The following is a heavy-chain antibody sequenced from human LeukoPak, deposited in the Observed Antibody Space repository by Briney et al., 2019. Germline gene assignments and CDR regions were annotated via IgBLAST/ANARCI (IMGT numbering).Heavy chain of an antibody. CDR3: AKVLWFGELLSLIPYYYGMDV. D-gene: IGHD3-10*01. CDR2: IRYDGSNK. J-gene: IGHJ6*02. Sequence: GGSLRLSCAASGFTFSSYGMHWVRQAPGKGLEWVAFIRYDGSNKYYADSVKGRFTISRDNSKNTLYLQMNSLRAEDTAFYYCAKVLWFGELLSLIPYYYGMDVWGQGTTVTVSS. CDR1: GFTFSSYG. V-gene: IGHV3-30*02.